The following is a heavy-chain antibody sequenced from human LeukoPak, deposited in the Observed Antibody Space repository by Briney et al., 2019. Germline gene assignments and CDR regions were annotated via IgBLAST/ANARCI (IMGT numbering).Heavy chain of an antibody. V-gene: IGHV4-61*02. CDR1: AGSITSGIYY. CDR2: LYTDGST. Sequence: SQTLSLTCTVSAGSITSGIYYWGWIRQPAGKGLEWIGRLYTDGSTRYNPALKSRVTISVDKSKNQFSLKLSSVTAADTAVYYCARDYYDSSASINWFDLWGQGTLVTVSS. CDR3: ARDYYDSSASINWFDL. D-gene: IGHD3-22*01. J-gene: IGHJ5*02.